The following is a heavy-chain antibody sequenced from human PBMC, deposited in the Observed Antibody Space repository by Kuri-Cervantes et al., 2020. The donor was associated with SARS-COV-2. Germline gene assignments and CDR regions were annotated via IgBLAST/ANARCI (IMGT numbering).Heavy chain of an antibody. D-gene: IGHD2-2*01. CDR1: GGSISSGSYY. Sequence: SETLSLTCTVSGGSISSGSYYWSWIRQPAGKGLEWIGRIYTSGSTNYNPSLKSRVTISVDTSKNQFSLKLSSVTAADTAVYYCARVGAVPAGMCFDYWGQGTLVTVSS. J-gene: IGHJ4*02. CDR3: ARVGAVPAGMCFDY. V-gene: IGHV4-61*02. CDR2: IYTSGST.